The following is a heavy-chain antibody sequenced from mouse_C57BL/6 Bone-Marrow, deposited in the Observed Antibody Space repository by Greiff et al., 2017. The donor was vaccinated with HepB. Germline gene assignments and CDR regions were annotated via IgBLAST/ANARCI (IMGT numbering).Heavy chain of an antibody. CDR1: GYPFTGYW. CDR3: ARADYYYGSGAY. J-gene: IGHJ3*01. V-gene: IGHV1-9*01. D-gene: IGHD1-1*01. CDR2: ILPGSGIT. Sequence: QVQLQQSGAELLKPGASVKLSCKATGYPFTGYWLAWVKQRPGHGLEWIGEILPGSGITNYNEKFKGKATVTADNSSNTAYMQLSSLTTEDSAIYYCARADYYYGSGAYWGQGTLVTVSA.